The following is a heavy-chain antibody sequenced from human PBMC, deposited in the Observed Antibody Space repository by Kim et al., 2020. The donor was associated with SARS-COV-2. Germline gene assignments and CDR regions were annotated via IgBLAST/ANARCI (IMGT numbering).Heavy chain of an antibody. CDR2: IYYSGST. Sequence: SETLSLTCTVSGGSISSSSYYWGWIRQPPGKGLEWIGSIYYSGSTYYNPSLKSRVTISVDTSKNQFSLKLSSVTAADTAVYYCARHESDYYDSSADRAFDIWGQGTMVTVSS. V-gene: IGHV4-39*01. CDR1: GGSISSSSYY. D-gene: IGHD3-22*01. J-gene: IGHJ3*02. CDR3: ARHESDYYDSSADRAFDI.